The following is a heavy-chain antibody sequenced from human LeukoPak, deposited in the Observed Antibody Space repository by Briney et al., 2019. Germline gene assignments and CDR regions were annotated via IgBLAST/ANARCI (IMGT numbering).Heavy chain of an antibody. J-gene: IGHJ4*02. CDR3: ARQSPIAARPNS. D-gene: IGHD6-6*01. V-gene: IGHV4-39*01. CDR2: IYYSGST. Sequence: SETLSLTRTVSGGSISSSSYYWGWIRQPPGKGLEWIGRIYYSGSTYYNPSLKSRVTISVDTSKNQFSLKLSSVTAADTAVYYCARQSPIAARPNSWGQGTLVTVSS. CDR1: GGSISSSSYY.